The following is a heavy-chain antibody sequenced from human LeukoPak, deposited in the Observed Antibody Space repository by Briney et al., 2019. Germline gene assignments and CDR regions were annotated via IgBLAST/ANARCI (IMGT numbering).Heavy chain of an antibody. Sequence: GGSLRLSCAASGFTFSSYSMNWVRQAPGKGLEWVSYISSSSSTIYYADSVKGRFTISRDNAKNSLYLQMNSLRAEDTAVYYCARDGGIAVVGPYYMDVWGKGTTVTVSS. J-gene: IGHJ6*03. CDR2: ISSSSSTI. V-gene: IGHV3-48*01. CDR3: ARDGGIAVVGPYYMDV. CDR1: GFTFSSYS. D-gene: IGHD6-19*01.